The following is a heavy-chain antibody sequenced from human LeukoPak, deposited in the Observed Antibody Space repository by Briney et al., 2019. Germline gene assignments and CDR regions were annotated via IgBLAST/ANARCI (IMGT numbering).Heavy chain of an antibody. CDR1: GFIVTTNY. D-gene: IGHD3-22*01. V-gene: IGHV3-66*01. CDR2: IYSGGST. J-gene: IGHJ4*02. Sequence: PGGSLRLSCAASGFIVTTNYMSWVRQAPGKGLEWVSVIYSGGSTFYADSVKGRFTISRDKSKNTLYLQMNSLRAEDTAVYYCAKDRSKYYYDSSGYGSRRAGYDDYWGQGTLVTVSS. CDR3: AKDRSKYYYDSSGYGSRRAGYDDY.